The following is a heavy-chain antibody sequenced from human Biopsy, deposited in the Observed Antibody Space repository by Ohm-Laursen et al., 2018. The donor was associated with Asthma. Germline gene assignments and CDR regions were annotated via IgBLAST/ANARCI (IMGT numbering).Heavy chain of an antibody. CDR2: IAWDGINS. D-gene: IGHD2-21*01. Sequence: SLRLSCAASGFTFSTYGMHWVRQAPGKGLEWVAYIAWDGINSYYADSVKGRFTIPRDNSRNTLYLQKNSLRADDTAVYYCARAGESDLVGGLDVWGQGTTVIVSS. CDR3: ARAGESDLVGGLDV. V-gene: IGHV3-30*03. J-gene: IGHJ6*02. CDR1: GFTFSTYG.